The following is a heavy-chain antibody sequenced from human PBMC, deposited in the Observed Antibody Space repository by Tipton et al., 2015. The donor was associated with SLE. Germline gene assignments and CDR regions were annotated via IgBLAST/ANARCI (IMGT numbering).Heavy chain of an antibody. CDR3: ARYSSSWYDYYYMDV. D-gene: IGHD6-13*01. CDR1: GGSISSGGYS. V-gene: IGHV4-30-2*02. J-gene: IGHJ6*03. CDR2: IYHSGST. Sequence: TLSLTCAVSGGSISSGGYSWSWIRQPPGKGLEWIGYIYHSGSTYYNPSLKSRVTISVDTSKNQFSLKLSSVTAADTAVYYCARYSSSWYDYYYMDVWGKGTTVTVSS.